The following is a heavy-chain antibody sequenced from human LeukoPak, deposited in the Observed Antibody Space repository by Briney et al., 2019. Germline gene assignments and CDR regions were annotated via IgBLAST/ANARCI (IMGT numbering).Heavy chain of an antibody. V-gene: IGHV3-7*01. CDR1: GFTFSRHW. J-gene: IGHJ4*02. CDR2: MKYDGSEK. Sequence: GGSLRLSCAGSGFTFSRHWMSWVRQAPGKGLEWVANMKYDGSEKYYVDSVKGRFTISRDNAKNSLYLQMNSLRAEDTAVYYCARDIEAAGLFLDYWGQGTLVTVSS. D-gene: IGHD6-13*01. CDR3: ARDIEAAGLFLDY.